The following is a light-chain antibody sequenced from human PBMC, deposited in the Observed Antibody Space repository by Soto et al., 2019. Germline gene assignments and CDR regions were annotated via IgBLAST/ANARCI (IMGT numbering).Light chain of an antibody. CDR3: SSYTTSSAVV. V-gene: IGLV2-14*03. Sequence: QSVLTQPASVSGSPGQSITISCTGTSSDVGGYNCVSWYQQHPGKAPKLMIYDVSNRPSGVSNRFSGSKSGNTASLTISRLQAEDEADYYCSSYTTSSAVVFGGGTKVTVL. J-gene: IGLJ2*01. CDR2: DVS. CDR1: SSDVGGYNC.